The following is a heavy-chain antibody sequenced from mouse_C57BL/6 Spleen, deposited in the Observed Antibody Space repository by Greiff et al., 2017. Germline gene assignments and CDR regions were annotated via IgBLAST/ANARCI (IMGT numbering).Heavy chain of an antibody. J-gene: IGHJ2*01. CDR3: ASGYYDYDGYYFDY. Sequence: QVQLQQPGAELVRPGSSVKLSCKASGYTFTSYWMHWVKQRPIQGLEWIGNIDPSDSETHSNQKFKDKATLTVDKSSSTAYMQLSSLTSDDSAVYYCASGYYDYDGYYFDYWGQGTTLTVSS. V-gene: IGHV1-52*01. CDR1: GYTFTSYW. D-gene: IGHD2-4*01. CDR2: IDPSDSET.